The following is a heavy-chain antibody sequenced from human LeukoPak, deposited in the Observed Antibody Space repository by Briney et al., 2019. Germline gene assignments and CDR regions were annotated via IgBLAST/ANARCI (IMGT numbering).Heavy chain of an antibody. V-gene: IGHV3-53*01. CDR3: AKALGGYYYYYGMDV. CDR2: IYSSGTP. Sequence: PGGSLRLSCVASGFSVSGNYMNWVRQAPGKGLEWVSTIYSSGTPYYADSVKGRFTISRDTSKSTLYLQMNSLRAEDTAVYYCAKALGGYYYYYGMDVWGQGTTVTVSS. CDR1: GFSVSGNY. J-gene: IGHJ6*02.